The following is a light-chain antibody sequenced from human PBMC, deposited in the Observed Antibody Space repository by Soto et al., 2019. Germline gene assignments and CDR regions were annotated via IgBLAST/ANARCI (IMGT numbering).Light chain of an antibody. J-gene: IGKJ5*01. Sequence: DIVMSQSAVSLALSLWESATSNCKSSHCVLYSSNNENYLAWYQQKPGQAPRLLIYGASSRATGIPDRFSGGGSGTDFSLTISRLDPEDFAVYYCQQYSSSPITLGQGRRLEIK. V-gene: IGKV3-20*01. CDR2: GAS. CDR3: QQYSSSPIT. CDR1: HCVLYSSNNENY.